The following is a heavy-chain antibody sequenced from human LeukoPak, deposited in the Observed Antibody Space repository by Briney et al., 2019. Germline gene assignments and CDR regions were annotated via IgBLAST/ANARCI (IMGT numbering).Heavy chain of an antibody. V-gene: IGHV4-61*02. CDR3: ARAVGFYGSGSYYNLYWYFDN. CDR2: IYSSGSN. J-gene: IGHJ4*02. Sequence: SQTLSLTCTVSGGSISRGCYYWSWHRPRAGTGLEWFGRIYSSGSNNYKPSLKSRVSLSVDTSKNQFSLKLSSVTAADTAVYYCARAVGFYGSGSYYNLYWYFDNGGQGTLVTVSS. D-gene: IGHD3-10*01. CDR1: GGSISRGCYY.